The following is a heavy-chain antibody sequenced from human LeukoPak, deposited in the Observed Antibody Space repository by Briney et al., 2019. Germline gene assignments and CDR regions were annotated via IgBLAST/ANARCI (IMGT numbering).Heavy chain of an antibody. CDR2: ISWNSGSI. J-gene: IGHJ4*02. Sequence: GGSLRLSCAASGFTFDDYGMSWVRQAPGKGLEWVSGISWNSGSIGYADSVKGRFTISRDNAKNSLYLQMNSLRAEDMSLYYCAKSSYGDYGGYYFDYWGQGTLVTVSS. CDR3: AKSSYGDYGGYYFDY. D-gene: IGHD4-17*01. CDR1: GFTFDDYG. V-gene: IGHV3-9*03.